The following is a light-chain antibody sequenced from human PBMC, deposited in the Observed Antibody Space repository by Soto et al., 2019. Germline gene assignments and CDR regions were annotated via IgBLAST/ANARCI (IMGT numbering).Light chain of an antibody. CDR1: QTVNTY. V-gene: IGKV1-39*01. CDR3: QQGYSNPWK. CDR2: AAS. Sequence: DIQMSQSPSSLSASIVGRATITWRARQTVNTYLHWYQRQPGKAPKRLSYAASNLQSGVPSRCSSSGSGTNFTLSLNSLQPEDFATYYGQQGYSNPWKCGQGTKV. J-gene: IGKJ1*01.